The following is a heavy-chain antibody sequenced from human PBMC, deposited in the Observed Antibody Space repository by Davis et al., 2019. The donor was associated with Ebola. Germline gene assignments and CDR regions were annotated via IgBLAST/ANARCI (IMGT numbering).Heavy chain of an antibody. J-gene: IGHJ4*02. V-gene: IGHV3-23*01. D-gene: IGHD3-3*01. CDR1: GFTFSSYA. CDR2: ISGSGGST. CDR3: AKASSYDFWSGYWEIDY. Sequence: PGGSLRLSCAASGFTFSSYAMSWVRQAPGKGLEWVSAISGSGGSTYYADSVKGRFTISRDNSKNTLYLQMNSLRAEDTAVYYCAKASSYDFWSGYWEIDYWGQGTLVTVSS.